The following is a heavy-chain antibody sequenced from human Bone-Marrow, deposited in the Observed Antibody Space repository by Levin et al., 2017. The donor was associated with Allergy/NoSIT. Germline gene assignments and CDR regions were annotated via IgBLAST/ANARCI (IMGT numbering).Heavy chain of an antibody. J-gene: IGHJ3*02. Sequence: GGSLRLSCAASGFTVSSNYMSWVRQAPGKGLEWVSVIYSGGSTYYADSVKGRFTISRDNSKNTLYLQMNSLRAEDTAVYYCARDQAAADAFDIWGQGTMVIVSS. CDR3: ARDQAAADAFDI. CDR2: IYSGGST. D-gene: IGHD6-13*01. V-gene: IGHV3-53*01. CDR1: GFTVSSNY.